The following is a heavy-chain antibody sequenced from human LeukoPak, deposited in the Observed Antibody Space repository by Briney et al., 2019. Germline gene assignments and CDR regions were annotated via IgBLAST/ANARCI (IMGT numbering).Heavy chain of an antibody. J-gene: IGHJ3*02. CDR3: ARAPGIEKQLVNIDAFDI. CDR2: IYYSGST. CDR1: GGSISSGGYY. Sequence: SETLSLTCIVSGGSISSGGYYWSWIRQHPGKGLEWIGYIYYSGSTYYNPSLKSRVTISVDTSKNQCSLKLNSVTAADTAVYYCARAPGIEKQLVNIDAFDIWGQGTMVTVSS. D-gene: IGHD6-13*01. V-gene: IGHV4-31*03.